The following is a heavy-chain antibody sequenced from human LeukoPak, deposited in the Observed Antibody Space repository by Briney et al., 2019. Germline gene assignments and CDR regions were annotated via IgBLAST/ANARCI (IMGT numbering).Heavy chain of an antibody. V-gene: IGHV4-31*03. CDR3: ARGYSSSWYEDY. D-gene: IGHD6-13*01. CDR1: GGSFSSGGYY. CDR2: IYYSGST. J-gene: IGHJ4*02. Sequence: SETLSLTCTVSGGSFSSGGYYWSWIRQHPGKGLEWIGYIYYSGSTYYNPSLKSRVTISLDTSKNQFSLNLSSVTAADTAVYYRARGYSSSWYEDYWGQGTLVTVSS.